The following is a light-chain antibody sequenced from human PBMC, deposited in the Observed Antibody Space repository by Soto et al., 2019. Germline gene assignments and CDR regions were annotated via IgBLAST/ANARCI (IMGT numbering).Light chain of an antibody. CDR3: QQYNTPST. CDR1: QTISSW. Sequence: DIQMTQSPSTLSGSVGDRVTITCRASQTISSWLAWYQQKPGKAPKLLIYKASTLKSGVPSRFSGSGSGTEFTLTISSLQPDDFATYYCQQYNTPSTFGQGTKVDIK. CDR2: KAS. V-gene: IGKV1-5*03. J-gene: IGKJ1*01.